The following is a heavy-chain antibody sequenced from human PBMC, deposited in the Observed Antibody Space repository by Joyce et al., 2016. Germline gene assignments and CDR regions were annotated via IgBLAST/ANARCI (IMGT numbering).Heavy chain of an antibody. Sequence: EVQLVESGGGLVKSGGSLRLSCAASGFPFSSYSMSWVRQAQGKGLEWVSSLSSSSSYIKYTDSVKGRFTISRDNAKNSLYLQMNSLRVEDTAVYYCARSSYTNGIFDYWGQGTLVTVSS. D-gene: IGHD2-8*01. CDR3: ARSSYTNGIFDY. CDR2: LSSSSSYI. J-gene: IGHJ4*02. V-gene: IGHV3-21*01. CDR1: GFPFSSYS.